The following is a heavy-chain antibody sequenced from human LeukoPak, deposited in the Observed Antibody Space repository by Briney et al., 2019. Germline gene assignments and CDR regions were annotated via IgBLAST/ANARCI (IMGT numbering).Heavy chain of an antibody. D-gene: IGHD2/OR15-2a*01. CDR2: ISGSGGST. Sequence: GGSLRLSCAASGFTFSSYAMSWVRQAPGKGLEWVSAISGSGGSTYYADSVKGRFTISRDNSKNTLYLQMNSLRAEDTAVYYCATDRNEGKYYDYWGQGTLVTVSS. CDR1: GFTFSSYA. V-gene: IGHV3-23*01. CDR3: ATDRNEGKYYDY. J-gene: IGHJ4*02.